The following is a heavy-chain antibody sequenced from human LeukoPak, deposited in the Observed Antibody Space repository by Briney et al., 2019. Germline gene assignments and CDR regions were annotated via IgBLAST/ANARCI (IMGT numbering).Heavy chain of an antibody. J-gene: IGHJ4*02. V-gene: IGHV3-23*01. CDR1: GFTFSSYA. CDR2: ISGSGGST. CDR3: AKDLYFWRGRDLDY. D-gene: IGHD3-3*01. Sequence: PGGSLRLSCAASGFTFSSYAMSWVRQAPGKGLEWVSAISGSGGSTYYADSVKGRFTISRDNSKNTLSLQMNSLRAEDTAVYYCAKDLYFWRGRDLDYWGRGPLVTVSS.